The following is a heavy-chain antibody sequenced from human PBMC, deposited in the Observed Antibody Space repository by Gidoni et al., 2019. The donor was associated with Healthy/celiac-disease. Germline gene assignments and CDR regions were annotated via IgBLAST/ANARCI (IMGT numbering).Heavy chain of an antibody. D-gene: IGHD3-3*01. J-gene: IGHJ3*02. CDR2: INPNSGGT. Sequence: QVQLVQSGAEVKKPGASVKVSCKASGYTFTGYYMHWVRQAPGQGLEWMGWINPNSGGTNYAQKFQGWVTMTRDTSISTAYMELSRLRSDDTAVYYCARALYDRLESGAFDIWGQGTMVTVSS. CDR3: ARALYDRLESGAFDI. CDR1: GYTFTGYY. V-gene: IGHV1-2*04.